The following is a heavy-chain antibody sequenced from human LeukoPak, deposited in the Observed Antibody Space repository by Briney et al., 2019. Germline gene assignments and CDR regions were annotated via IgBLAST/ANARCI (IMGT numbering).Heavy chain of an antibody. D-gene: IGHD3-3*01. CDR1: GFTFSSYE. CDR3: ARSSIDDFWSGYRQTYYYYYMDV. J-gene: IGHJ6*03. V-gene: IGHV3-48*03. CDR2: ISSSGSTI. Sequence: GGSRRLSCAASGFTFSSYEMNWVRQAPGKGLEWVSYISSSGSTIYYADSVKGRFTISRDNAKNSLYLQMNSLRAEDTAVYYCARSSIDDFWSGYRQTYYYYYMDVWGKGTTVTVSS.